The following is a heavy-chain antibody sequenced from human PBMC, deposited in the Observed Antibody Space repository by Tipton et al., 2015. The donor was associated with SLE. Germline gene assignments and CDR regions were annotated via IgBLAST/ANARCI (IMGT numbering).Heavy chain of an antibody. Sequence: TLSLTCTVSGGSINNYYWSWIRQPPGKGLEWIGYIYYSGSTNYNPSLKSRVTISVDTSKNQFSLKLSSVTAADTAVYYCARVGGAGYCSSTSCHGGIDYWGQGTLVTVSS. J-gene: IGHJ4*02. CDR2: IYYSGST. CDR3: ARVGGAGYCSSTSCHGGIDY. V-gene: IGHV4-59*08. D-gene: IGHD2-2*01. CDR1: GGSINNYY.